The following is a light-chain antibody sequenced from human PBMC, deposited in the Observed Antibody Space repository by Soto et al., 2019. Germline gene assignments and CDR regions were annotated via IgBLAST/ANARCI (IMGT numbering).Light chain of an antibody. J-gene: IGKJ1*01. Sequence: AIKMTQSPSSLSASMGDRVTITCRASQDISNDLGWFQQKPGKAPKVLIYAASSLQSGVPSRFSGSGSGTDFTLTISSLQPEDFATYYCLQDYTYPWTFGQGTKVEIK. CDR3: LQDYTYPWT. CDR2: AAS. V-gene: IGKV1-6*01. CDR1: QDISND.